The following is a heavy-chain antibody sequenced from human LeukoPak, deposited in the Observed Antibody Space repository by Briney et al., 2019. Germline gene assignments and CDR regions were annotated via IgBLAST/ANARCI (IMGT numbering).Heavy chain of an antibody. CDR3: ARELLGYYYYGMDV. V-gene: IGHV3-30-3*01. J-gene: IGHJ6*02. D-gene: IGHD2-15*01. Sequence: GGSLRLSCAASGNYWMHWVRQAPGKGLEWVAVISYDGSNKYYADSVKGRFTISRDNSKNTLYLQMNSLRAEDTAVYYCARELLGYYYYGMDVWGQGTTVTVSS. CDR2: ISYDGSNK. CDR1: GNYW.